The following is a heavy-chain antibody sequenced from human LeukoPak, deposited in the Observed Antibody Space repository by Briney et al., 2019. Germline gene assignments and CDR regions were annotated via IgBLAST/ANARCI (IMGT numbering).Heavy chain of an antibody. V-gene: IGHV4-61*05. CDR2: IYYSGST. J-gene: IGHJ2*01. CDR3: ARQYCSGGSCYGYFDL. D-gene: IGHD2-15*01. CDR1: GGSISSSSYY. Sequence: PSETLSLTCTVSGGSISSSSYYWGWIRQPPGKGLEWIGYIYYSGSTNYNPSLKSRVTISVDTSKNQFSLKLSSVTAADTAVYYCARQYCSGGSCYGYFDLWGRGTLVTVSS.